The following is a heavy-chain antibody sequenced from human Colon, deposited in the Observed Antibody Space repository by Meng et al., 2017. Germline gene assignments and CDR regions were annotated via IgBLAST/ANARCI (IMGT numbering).Heavy chain of an antibody. D-gene: IGHD4-17*01. CDR2: SYYSGST. CDR3: ARTYYGDYVKEDWYFDL. CDR1: GGSISSGDYY. J-gene: IGHJ2*01. Sequence: QVQLQESGLGLGKPSQSLSLPCTVVGGSISSGDYYWSWIRQPPGKGLEWIGYSYYSGSTYYNPSLKSRVTISVDTSKNQFSLKLSSVTAADTAVYYCARTYYGDYVKEDWYFDLWGRGTLVTVSS. V-gene: IGHV4-30-4*01.